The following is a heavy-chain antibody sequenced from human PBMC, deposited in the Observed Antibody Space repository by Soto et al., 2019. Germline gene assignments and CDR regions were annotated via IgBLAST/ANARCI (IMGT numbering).Heavy chain of an antibody. CDR3: ARPPTASLDAFEI. CDR2: IYYSGST. V-gene: IGHV4-39*01. Sequence: SETLSLTCTVSGGSISISSYYWGWIRQPPGKGLEWIGSIYYSGSTYYNPSLKSRVTISVDTSKNQFSLNLNSVAAADTAVYYCARPPTASLDAFEIWGQGTMVTVSS. J-gene: IGHJ3*02. CDR1: GGSISISSYY.